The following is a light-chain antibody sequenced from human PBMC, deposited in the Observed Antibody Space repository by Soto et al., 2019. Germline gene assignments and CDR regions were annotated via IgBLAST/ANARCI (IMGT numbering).Light chain of an antibody. Sequence: QSALTQPASVSGSPGQSITISCTGTNTDVGGYNYVSWNQHHPGKAPKLLIYEVSNRPSGVSSRFSASKSGNTASLTISGLQAEDESDYYCFSYTTSGTQVFGTGTKLTVL. V-gene: IGLV2-14*01. CDR2: EVS. CDR1: NTDVGGYNY. CDR3: FSYTTSGTQV. J-gene: IGLJ1*01.